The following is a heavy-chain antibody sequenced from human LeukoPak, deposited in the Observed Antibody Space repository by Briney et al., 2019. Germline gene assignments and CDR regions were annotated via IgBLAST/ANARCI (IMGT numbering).Heavy chain of an antibody. Sequence: SETLSLTCTVSGGSISSYYWSWIRQPPGKGLEWIGYIYYSGSTNYNPSLKSRVTISVDTSKNQFSLKLSSVTAADTAVYYCARIYDILTGEYWGQGTLVTVSS. D-gene: IGHD3-9*01. V-gene: IGHV4-59*08. CDR1: GGSISSYY. CDR3: ARIYDILTGEY. J-gene: IGHJ4*02. CDR2: IYYSGST.